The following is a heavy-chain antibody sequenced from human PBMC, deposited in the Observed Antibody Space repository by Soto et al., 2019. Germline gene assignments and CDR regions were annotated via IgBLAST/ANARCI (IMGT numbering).Heavy chain of an antibody. CDR3: ARWTGYGDYFYYYFDY. V-gene: IGHV1-8*01. Sequence: ASVKVSCTASGYTFTSYDINWVRQATGQGLEWMGWMNPNSGNTGYAQKFQGRVTMTRNTSISTAYMELSSLRSEDTAVYYCARWTGYGDYFYYYFDYWGQGTPVTVSS. D-gene: IGHD4-17*01. J-gene: IGHJ4*02. CDR1: GYTFTSYD. CDR2: MNPNSGNT.